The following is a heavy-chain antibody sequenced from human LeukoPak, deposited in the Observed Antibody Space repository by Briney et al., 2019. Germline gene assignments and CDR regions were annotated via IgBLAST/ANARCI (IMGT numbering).Heavy chain of an antibody. D-gene: IGHD4-17*01. Sequence: GGSLRLSCVASGFPFSSYWMTWVRQAPGKGLEWVAVISYDGSNKYYADSVKGRFTISRDNSKNTLYLQMNSLRAEDTAVYYCARDDYGDYVFAFDIWGQGTMVTVSS. V-gene: IGHV3-30-3*01. J-gene: IGHJ3*02. CDR2: ISYDGSNK. CDR1: GFPFSSYW. CDR3: ARDDYGDYVFAFDI.